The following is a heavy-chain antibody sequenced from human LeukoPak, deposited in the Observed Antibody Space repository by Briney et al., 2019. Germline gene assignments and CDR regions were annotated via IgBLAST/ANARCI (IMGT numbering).Heavy chain of an antibody. D-gene: IGHD3-22*01. J-gene: IGHJ2*01. CDR3: ARGRLYYYDSSGYYRNWYFDL. V-gene: IGHV1-8*02. CDR2: MNPNSGNT. CDR1: GYTFTSYG. Sequence: ASVKVSCKASGYTFTSYGISWVRQAPGQGLEWMGWMNPNSGNTGYAQKFQGRVTMTRNTSISTAYMELSSLRSEDTAVYYCARGRLYYYDSSGYYRNWYFDLWGRGTLVTVSS.